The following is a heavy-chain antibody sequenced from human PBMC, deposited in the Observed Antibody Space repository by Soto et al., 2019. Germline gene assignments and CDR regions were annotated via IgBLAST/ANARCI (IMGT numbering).Heavy chain of an antibody. J-gene: IGHJ3*01. Sequence: EVQLMGSGGGLVQPGGSLRLSCASSGFTLSMSAVNWVRQAPGKGLEWVSYISERGDRTYYADSVKGRFTISRDRSKNTVSLQMDSLRAEDTAVYYCAKDSGILVKAGDAFDVWDQGTKVTVSP. D-gene: IGHD5-12*01. CDR2: ISERGDRT. CDR3: AKDSGILVKAGDAFDV. CDR1: GFTLSMSA. V-gene: IGHV3-23*01.